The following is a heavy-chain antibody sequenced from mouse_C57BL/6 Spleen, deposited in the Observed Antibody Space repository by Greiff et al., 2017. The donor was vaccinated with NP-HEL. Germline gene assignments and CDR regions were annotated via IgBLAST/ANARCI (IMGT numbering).Heavy chain of an antibody. Sequence: VKLQQPGTELVKPGASVKLSCKASGYTFTSYWMHWVKQRPGQGLEWIGNINPSNGGTNYNEKFKSKATLTVDKSSSTAYMQLSSLTSEDSAVYYCARYYYGYDCAMDYWGQGTSVTVSS. D-gene: IGHD2-2*01. V-gene: IGHV1-53*01. CDR3: ARYYYGYDCAMDY. CDR2: INPSNGGT. CDR1: GYTFTSYW. J-gene: IGHJ4*01.